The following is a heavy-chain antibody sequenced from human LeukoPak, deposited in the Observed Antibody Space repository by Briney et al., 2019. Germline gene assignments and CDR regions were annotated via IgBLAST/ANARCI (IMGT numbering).Heavy chain of an antibody. Sequence: PGRSLRLSCAASGFTFSSYAMSWVRQAPGKGLEWVSTFSGTSGLTYYADSVKGRFTISRDNSKNALYLQMNSLRDEDTAVYYCAKGDSYYDLLTCFDFWGPGTLVTVSS. V-gene: IGHV3-23*01. CDR3: AKGDSYYDLLTCFDF. J-gene: IGHJ4*02. CDR1: GFTFSSYA. CDR2: FSGTSGLT. D-gene: IGHD3-9*01.